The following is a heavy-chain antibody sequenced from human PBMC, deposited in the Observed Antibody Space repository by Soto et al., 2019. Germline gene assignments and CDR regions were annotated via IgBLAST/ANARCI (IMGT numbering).Heavy chain of an antibody. CDR3: ARDRADRGFDY. CDR1: GDRFTSYA. CDR2: VLPVLGTT. Sequence: QVQLEQSGAEVKKPGSSVTVSCKASGDRFTSYAISWVRQAPGQGLEWVGTVLPVLGTTNYAQKLRGRVIITADESTSTAYMELGSLRSDDTAIYYCARDRADRGFDYWGQGTLVNVSS. D-gene: IGHD3-10*01. J-gene: IGHJ4*02. V-gene: IGHV1-69*18.